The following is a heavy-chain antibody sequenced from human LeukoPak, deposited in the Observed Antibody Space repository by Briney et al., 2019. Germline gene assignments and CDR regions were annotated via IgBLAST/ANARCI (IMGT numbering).Heavy chain of an antibody. V-gene: IGHV3-48*01. CDR3: ARDGCSGGSCYPGNWFDP. CDR1: GFTFSIYR. J-gene: IGHJ5*02. D-gene: IGHD2-15*01. CDR2: ISSSGGTI. Sequence: GSLRLSFAASGFTFSIYRMNWVRQAPGKGLEWVSYISSSGGTIYDADSVKGRFTISRDNVRNSLYLQMSSLRAEDTAVYYCARDGCSGGSCYPGNWFDPWGQGTLVTVSS.